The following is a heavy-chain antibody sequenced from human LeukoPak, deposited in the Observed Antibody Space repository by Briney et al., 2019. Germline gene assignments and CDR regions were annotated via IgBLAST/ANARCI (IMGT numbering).Heavy chain of an antibody. CDR1: GFTFSSYG. CDR3: AKGFGRRTSPENVLRYFDWLLPPLGY. D-gene: IGHD3-9*01. Sequence: PGRSLRLSCAASGFTFSSYGMHWVRQAPGKGLEWVAVISYDGSNKYYADSVKGRFTISRGNSKNTLYLQMNSLRAEDTAVYYCAKGFGRRTSPENVLRYFDWLLPPLGYWGQGTLVTVSS. V-gene: IGHV3-30*18. J-gene: IGHJ4*02. CDR2: ISYDGSNK.